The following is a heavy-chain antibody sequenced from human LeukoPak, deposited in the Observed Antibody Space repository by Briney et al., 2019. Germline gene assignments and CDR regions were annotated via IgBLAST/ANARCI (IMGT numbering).Heavy chain of an antibody. CDR1: GFTFSSYA. V-gene: IGHV3-23*01. Sequence: GGSLRLSCAASGFTFSSYAMTWVRQAPGKGLEGVSGITGSGRSTYYADSVKGRFTISRDNSKNTLYLQMNSLRVEDAAVYYCANQYSYGLFDYWGQGTLVTVSS. J-gene: IGHJ4*02. CDR2: ITGSGRST. CDR3: ANQYSYGLFDY. D-gene: IGHD5-18*01.